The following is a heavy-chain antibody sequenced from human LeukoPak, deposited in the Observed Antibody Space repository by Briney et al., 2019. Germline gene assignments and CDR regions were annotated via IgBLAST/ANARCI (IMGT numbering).Heavy chain of an antibody. D-gene: IGHD6-6*01. CDR1: GFTFSSYA. Sequence: GGSLRLSCAASGFTFSSYAMSWVRQAPGKGLEWFSAITDSGGSTYHADSVKGRLTISRDNSKDTLYLQMNSLRAEDTAVYYCAKGSSSSRPYYFDYWGQGTLVTVSS. CDR2: ITDSGGST. CDR3: AKGSSSSRPYYFDY. V-gene: IGHV3-23*01. J-gene: IGHJ4*02.